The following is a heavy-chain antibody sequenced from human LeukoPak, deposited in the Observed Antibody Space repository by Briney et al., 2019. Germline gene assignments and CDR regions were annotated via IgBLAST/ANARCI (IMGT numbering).Heavy chain of an antibody. J-gene: IGHJ6*03. CDR3: ARSAMVRGVIQSFYYYYMDV. D-gene: IGHD3-10*01. CDR2: MNPICGSA. Sequence: SSVKVSCKPSGCTFTSYDFNLVLQPTGPGLECMGGMNPICGSARYAQKFQGRVTITRNTSISTACIEPSSLRSEDPAVSYSARSAMVRGVIQSFYYYYMDVWGRGSTVTVSS. V-gene: IGHV1-8*03. CDR1: GCTFTSYD.